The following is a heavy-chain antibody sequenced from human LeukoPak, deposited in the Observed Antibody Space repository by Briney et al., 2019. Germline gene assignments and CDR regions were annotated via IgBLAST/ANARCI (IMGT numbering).Heavy chain of an antibody. D-gene: IGHD1/OR15-1a*01. CDR2: IVVGSGNT. CDR1: GFTFTSSA. Sequence: GASVKVSCKASGFTFTSSAVQWVRQARGQRLEWIGWIVVGSGNTNYAQKFQGRVTMTRDTSISTAYMELSRLRSDDTAVYYCSRGGGPLHLAGTCDYWGQGTPVTVSS. V-gene: IGHV1-58*01. CDR3: SRGGGPLHLAGTCDY. J-gene: IGHJ4*02.